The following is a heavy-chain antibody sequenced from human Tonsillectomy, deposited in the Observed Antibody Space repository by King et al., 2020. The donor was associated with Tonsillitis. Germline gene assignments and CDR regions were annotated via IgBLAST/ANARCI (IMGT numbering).Heavy chain of an antibody. CDR3: AKTNYDFWSGFTAGAFDV. D-gene: IGHD3-3*01. V-gene: IGHV3-23*04. Sequence: QLVQSGGGLVQPGGSLRLSCAASGFTFNDYAMSWVRQAPGKGLEWVSTISGSGGNTYYADSVKGRFTIPRDNSKNTLYRQMNSRRAEDTAVYYCAKTNYDFWSGFTAGAFDVWGQGTMVTVSS. J-gene: IGHJ3*01. CDR1: GFTFNDYA. CDR2: ISGSGGNT.